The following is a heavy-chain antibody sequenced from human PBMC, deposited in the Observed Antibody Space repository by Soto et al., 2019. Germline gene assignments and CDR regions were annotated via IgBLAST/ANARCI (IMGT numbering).Heavy chain of an antibody. CDR3: ARVLGGEPHYPGPFDF. J-gene: IGHJ4*02. CDR2: ISYDGSKE. Sequence: QVQLAESGGGMVQPGKYLRLSCAASGFTFIAYSMHWVRQAPGKGLEWVAVISYDGSKEYYADSVKGRFTISRDNSNNPMYLQMTSLRTEDTAVYFCARVLGGEPHYPGPFDFWGPGTLVSVSS. D-gene: IGHD2-15*01. CDR1: GFTFIAYS. V-gene: IGHV3-30-3*01.